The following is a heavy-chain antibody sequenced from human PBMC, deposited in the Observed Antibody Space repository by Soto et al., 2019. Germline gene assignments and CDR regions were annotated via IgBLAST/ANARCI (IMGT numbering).Heavy chain of an antibody. CDR3: ARDKDRQQLGGNYYYGIDV. Sequence: QVQLVQSGAEVKKPGSSGTVPCKAFGGPFGNLAFSWVGQAPGKGLEGMGGIIPIFPTPDYAQKFQGRVPTTADEPTTTAYMELTSLRSEDTAVYYCARDKDRQQLGGNYYYGIDVWGQGTTVTVSS. CDR2: IIPIFPTP. V-gene: IGHV1-69*12. D-gene: IGHD3-3*02. J-gene: IGHJ6*02. CDR1: GGPFGNLA.